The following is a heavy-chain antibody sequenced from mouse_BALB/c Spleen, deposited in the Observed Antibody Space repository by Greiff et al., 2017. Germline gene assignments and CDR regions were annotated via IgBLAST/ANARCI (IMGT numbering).Heavy chain of an antibody. V-gene: IGHV3-2*02. J-gene: IGHJ3*01. CDR3: ARSLPPSY. Sequence: DVQLQESGPGLVKPSQSLSLTCTVTGYSITSDYAWNWIRQFPGNKLEWMGYISYSGSTSYNPSLKSRISITRDTSKNQFFLQLNSVTTEDTATYYCARSLPPSYWGQGTLVTVSA. CDR1: GYSITSDYA. D-gene: IGHD2-1*01. CDR2: ISYSGST.